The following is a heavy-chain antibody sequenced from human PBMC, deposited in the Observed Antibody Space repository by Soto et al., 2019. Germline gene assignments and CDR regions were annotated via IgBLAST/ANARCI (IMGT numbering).Heavy chain of an antibody. Sequence: PGGSLRLSCAASGFTFSSYAMSWVRQAPGKGLDWVSSFTSTGVRAFYADSVKGRFTVSRDNSKNTLYLQMNSLRAEDTAVYYCAKYYMVTRSPFDYWGQGTLVTVSS. CDR1: GFTFSSYA. J-gene: IGHJ4*02. V-gene: IGHV3-23*01. D-gene: IGHD5-18*01. CDR2: FTSTGVRA. CDR3: AKYYMVTRSPFDY.